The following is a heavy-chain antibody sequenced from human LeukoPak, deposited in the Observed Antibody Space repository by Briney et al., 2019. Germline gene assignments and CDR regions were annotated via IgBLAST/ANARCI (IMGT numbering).Heavy chain of an antibody. CDR2: ISGSGGST. CDR1: GFTFSSYA. J-gene: IGHJ4*02. D-gene: IGHD5-18*01. V-gene: IGHV3-23*01. CDR3: AKAHSYGYYYFDY. Sequence: GGSLSLSCAASGFTFSSYAMSWVRQAPGKGLEWVSAISGSGGSTYYADSVKGRFTISRDNSKNTLYLQMNSLRAEDTTVYYCAKAHSYGYYYFDYWGQGTLVTVSS.